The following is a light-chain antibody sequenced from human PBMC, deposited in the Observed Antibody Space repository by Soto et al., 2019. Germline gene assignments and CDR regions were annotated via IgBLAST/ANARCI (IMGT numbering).Light chain of an antibody. Sequence: QSALIQPPSASGSPGQSVAISCTGTSSDVGAYNYVSWYQLHPGKAPKLIISEVTKRPSGVPDRFSGSKSGNTASLTVSGLQADDEADYHCSSYTGNADILDVVGSGTKLTVL. CDR1: SSDVGAYNY. CDR2: EVT. CDR3: SSYTGNADILDV. J-gene: IGLJ1*01. V-gene: IGLV2-8*01.